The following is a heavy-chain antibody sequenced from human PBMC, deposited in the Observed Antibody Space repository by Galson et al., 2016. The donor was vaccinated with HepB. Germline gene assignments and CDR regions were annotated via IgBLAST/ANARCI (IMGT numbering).Heavy chain of an antibody. CDR3: ARDRGEKSGFRELFVMDV. J-gene: IGHJ6*02. D-gene: IGHD3-10*01. Sequence: SVKVSCKASGYTLANFGINWVRQAPGQGLEWMGWIRAYSGNTNSADKFHDRVSMTSDTSTNTAYMELRGLRFDDTAVYYCARDRGEKSGFRELFVMDVWGQGTMVTVS. V-gene: IGHV1-18*04. CDR2: IRAYSGNT. CDR1: GYTLANFG.